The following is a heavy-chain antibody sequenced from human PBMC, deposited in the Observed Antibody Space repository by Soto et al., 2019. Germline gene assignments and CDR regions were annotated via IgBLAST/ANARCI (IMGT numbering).Heavy chain of an antibody. V-gene: IGHV1-69*01. D-gene: IGHD2-21*02. CDR3: ARRYCASDNCPLFYYFVDL. J-gene: IGHJ6*02. CDR1: GGTFNKFA. Sequence: VQLVPSGAEVKKTGSSVKVSCKASGGTFNKFAFSWVGQAPGQGFEWMGGIIPVFRSANYAQRFRGRITITADEYTSTVYLYLNDLRSDDTAVYYCARRYCASDNCPLFYYFVDLWGLGTTVTVSS. CDR2: IIPVFRSA.